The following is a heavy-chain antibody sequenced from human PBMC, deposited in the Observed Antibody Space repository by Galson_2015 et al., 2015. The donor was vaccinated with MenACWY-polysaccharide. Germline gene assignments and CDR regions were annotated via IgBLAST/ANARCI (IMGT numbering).Heavy chain of an antibody. J-gene: IGHJ3*01. CDR3: AHRIGLGDSGSNAFDV. CDR1: GVSLTTDGEG. V-gene: IGHV2-5*02. CDR2: IFWDDDE. Sequence: ALVKPTQTLTVTCTVSGVSLTTDGEGVAWIRQPPGKALEWLALIFWDDDERYSPSLRSRLTITKDNSKNQVVLTMTNVEPADTGTYYCAHRIGLGDSGSNAFDVWGQGAMVIVSS. D-gene: IGHD6-19*01.